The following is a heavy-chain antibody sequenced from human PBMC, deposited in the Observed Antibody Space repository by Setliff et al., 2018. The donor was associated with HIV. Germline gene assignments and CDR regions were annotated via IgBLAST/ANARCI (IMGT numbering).Heavy chain of an antibody. CDR2: IYYTGFT. V-gene: IGHV4-39*01. CDR3: TKEGRGDPGLATTRLDY. J-gene: IGHJ4*02. CDR1: GDSLSTSSYF. D-gene: IGHD1-1*01. Sequence: KLSETLSLTCSVSGDSLSTSSYFWGWVRQSPGKGLEWIGNIYYTGFTYYGPSLKSRVTISIDTSKSQFSLNLTSVTDSDTAVYYCTKEGRGDPGLATTRLDYWGQGKLVTVSS.